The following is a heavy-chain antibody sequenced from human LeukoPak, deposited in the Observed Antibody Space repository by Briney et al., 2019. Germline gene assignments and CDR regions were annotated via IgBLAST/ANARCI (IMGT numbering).Heavy chain of an antibody. CDR3: AKEVRGDAFDI. CDR2: ISSSGSTI. V-gene: IGHV3-48*03. J-gene: IGHJ3*02. Sequence: PGGSLRLSCAASGFTFSSYEMNWVRQAPGKGLEWVSYISSSGSTIYYADSVKGRFTISRDNTKNTLFLQMNSLRAEDTAVYYCAKEVRGDAFDIWGQGTMVTVSS. D-gene: IGHD3-16*01. CDR1: GFTFSSYE.